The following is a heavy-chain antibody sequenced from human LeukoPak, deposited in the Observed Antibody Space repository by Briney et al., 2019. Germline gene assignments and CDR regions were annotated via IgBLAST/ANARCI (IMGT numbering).Heavy chain of an antibody. CDR3: AKDLSALNYDSSGYPLDY. J-gene: IGHJ4*02. V-gene: IGHV3-30*18. CDR1: GFTFSSYG. Sequence: GGSLRLSCAASGFTFSSYGMHWVRQAPGKGLEWVAVISYDGSNKYYADSVKGRFTISRDNSKNTLYLQMNSLRAEDTAVYYCAKDLSALNYDSSGYPLDYWGRGTLVTVSS. CDR2: ISYDGSNK. D-gene: IGHD3-22*01.